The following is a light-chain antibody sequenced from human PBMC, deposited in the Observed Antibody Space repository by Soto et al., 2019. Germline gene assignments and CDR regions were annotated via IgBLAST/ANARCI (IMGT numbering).Light chain of an antibody. CDR1: QSIRSS. Sequence: DIQTTQSPSSLSASVGDRDTITCRTSQSIRSSLNWYQQKPGKAPNLLIYAASRLQSGVPSRFSGSGSGTDFTLTISSLEPEDFAVYYCQQRSNWPRTFGGGTKVDI. CDR3: QQRSNWPRT. CDR2: AAS. J-gene: IGKJ4*01. V-gene: IGKV1-39*01.